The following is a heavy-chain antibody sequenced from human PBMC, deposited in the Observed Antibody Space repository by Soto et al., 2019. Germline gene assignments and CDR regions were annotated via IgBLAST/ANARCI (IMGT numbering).Heavy chain of an antibody. V-gene: IGHV4-34*01. CDR2: INHSGSS. CDR1: GWSFRGYY. Sequence: SETLSLACTVSGWSFRGYYWGWVRQPPGKGLEWIGEINHSGSSNYHPSLKSRVTISVATSKNQFSLTVNSVTPADTAVYYCARGEITLLGGMDVWGQGTTVTVSS. J-gene: IGHJ6*02. CDR3: ARGEITLLGGMDV. D-gene: IGHD3-10*01.